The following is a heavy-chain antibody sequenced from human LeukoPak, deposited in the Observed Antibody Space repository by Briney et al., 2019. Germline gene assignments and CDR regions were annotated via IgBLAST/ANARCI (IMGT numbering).Heavy chain of an antibody. J-gene: IGHJ3*02. Sequence: GGSLRLSCAASGFTVSSNYMSWVRQAPGKGLEWVSVIYSGGSTYYADSVKGRFTISRENAKNSLYLQMNSLRAGDTAVYYCARWGTGITGMQGDAFDIWGQGTMVTVSS. CDR1: GFTVSSNY. CDR2: IYSGGST. D-gene: IGHD1-20*01. V-gene: IGHV3-53*01. CDR3: ARWGTGITGMQGDAFDI.